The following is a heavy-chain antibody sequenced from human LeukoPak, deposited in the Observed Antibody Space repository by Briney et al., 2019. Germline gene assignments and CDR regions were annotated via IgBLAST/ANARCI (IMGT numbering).Heavy chain of an antibody. V-gene: IGHV4-59*11. D-gene: IGHD4-17*01. CDR1: ADSFSSHY. J-gene: IGHJ3*02. CDR3: ARDLVTVTKGFDI. Sequence: SETLSLTCAVSADSFSSHYWTWVRQPPGKGLEWLGYISYIGSTNYNPSLKSRVTISIDTSRNQFSLRLSSVTAADTAVYYCARDLVTVTKGFDIWGQGTMVSVSS. CDR2: ISYIGST.